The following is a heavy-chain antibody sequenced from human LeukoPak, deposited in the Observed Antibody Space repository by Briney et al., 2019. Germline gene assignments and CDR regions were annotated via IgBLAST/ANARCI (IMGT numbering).Heavy chain of an antibody. CDR1: GFTFSSYW. Sequence: SGGSLRLSCAASGFTFSSYWMSWVRQAPGKGLEWVANIKQDGSEKYYVDSVKGRFTISRDNAKNSLYLQMNSLRAEDTAVYYCAKEGYNYVIDYWGQGTLVTVSS. V-gene: IGHV3-7*01. CDR2: IKQDGSEK. J-gene: IGHJ4*02. D-gene: IGHD5-24*01. CDR3: AKEGYNYVIDY.